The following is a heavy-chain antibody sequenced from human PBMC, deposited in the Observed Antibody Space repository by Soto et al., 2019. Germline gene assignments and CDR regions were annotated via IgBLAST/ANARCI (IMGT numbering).Heavy chain of an antibody. CDR2: IIPIFGTT. V-gene: IGHV1-69*13. D-gene: IGHD3-9*01. Sequence: SSMKVSSKAFGGTSISYAINWVRQPPGQGLEWMGGIIPIFGTTNYTQTFQGRVTITADESTSTASLELSSLRSEDTAVYYCDRRPYYDIVTGYYTESDAFDILGQGTMVTVSS. CDR1: GGTSISYA. CDR3: DRRPYYDIVTGYYTESDAFDI. J-gene: IGHJ3*02.